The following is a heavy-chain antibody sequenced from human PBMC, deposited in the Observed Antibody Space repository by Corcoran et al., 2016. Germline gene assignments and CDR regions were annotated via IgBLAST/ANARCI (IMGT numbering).Heavy chain of an antibody. CDR2: IWYDGSNK. D-gene: IGHD2-15*01. V-gene: IGHV3-33*01. CDR1: GFTFSSYG. CDR3: ARGGGGNWFDP. J-gene: IGHJ5*02. Sequence: QVQLVESGGGVVQPGRSLRLSCAASGFTFSSYGMHWVRQAPGKGLEWVAVIWYDGSNKYYADSVKGRFTISRDNSKNTLYLQMNSLRAEDTAVYYGARGGGGNWFDPWGQGTLVTVSS.